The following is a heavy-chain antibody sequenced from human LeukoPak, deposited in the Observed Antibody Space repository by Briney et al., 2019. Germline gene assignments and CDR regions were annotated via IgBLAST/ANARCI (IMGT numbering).Heavy chain of an antibody. V-gene: IGHV3-23*01. Sequence: GGSLRLSCAASGFTFSSYAMSWVRRTPGKGLEWVSAISGNGGSTYYADSVKGRFTISRDNSKNTLYLQMNSLRAEDTAVYYCARQWGYCSDGTCYFEYWGQGTLVTVSS. J-gene: IGHJ4*02. CDR1: GFTFSSYA. CDR3: ARQWGYCSDGTCYFEY. D-gene: IGHD2-15*01. CDR2: ISGNGGST.